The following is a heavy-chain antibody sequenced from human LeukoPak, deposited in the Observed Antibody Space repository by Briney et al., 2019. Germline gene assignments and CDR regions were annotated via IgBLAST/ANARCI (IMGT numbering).Heavy chain of an antibody. CDR3: ARDRASAGGFDY. D-gene: IGHD2-15*01. J-gene: IGHJ4*02. Sequence: SETLSLTCSVSGXSISPYYWSWIRQPPGKGLEWIAYIYYSGTTNYNPSLQSRVTISVATSKNQFSLKLSSVTAADTALYYCARDRASAGGFDYWGQETLVTVSS. V-gene: IGHV4-59*01. CDR1: GXSISPYY. CDR2: IYYSGTT.